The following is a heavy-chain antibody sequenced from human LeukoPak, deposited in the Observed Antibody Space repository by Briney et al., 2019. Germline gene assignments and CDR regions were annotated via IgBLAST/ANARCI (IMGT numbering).Heavy chain of an antibody. CDR1: GGTFRSYG. CDR2: FIPILGTP. Sequence: SVKVSCKTSGGTFRSYGLNWVRQAPGQGLEWMGGFIPILGTPKYAQNLQGRVTITADESTSTGYMELSSLRSEDTAVYYCARISSSSWYRDGMDVWGQGTTVTVSS. V-gene: IGHV1-69*01. J-gene: IGHJ6*02. CDR3: ARISSSSWYRDGMDV. D-gene: IGHD6-13*01.